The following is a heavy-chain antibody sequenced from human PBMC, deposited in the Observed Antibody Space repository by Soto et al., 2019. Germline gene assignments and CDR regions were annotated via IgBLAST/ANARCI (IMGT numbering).Heavy chain of an antibody. CDR3: ARAIRVVYYFDY. Sequence: SETLSLTCTVSGGSISSYYWSWIRQPPGKGLEWIGYIYYSGSTNYNPSLKSRVTISVDTSKNQFSLKLSSVTAADTAVYYCARAIRVVYYFDYWAREPWSPSPQ. CDR2: IYYSGST. V-gene: IGHV4-59*01. J-gene: IGHJ4*02. D-gene: IGHD2-15*01. CDR1: GGSISSYY.